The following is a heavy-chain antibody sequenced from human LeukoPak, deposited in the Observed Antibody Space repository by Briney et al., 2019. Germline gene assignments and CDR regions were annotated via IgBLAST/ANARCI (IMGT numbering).Heavy chain of an antibody. Sequence: GGSLRLSCAASGFTFSSYAMSWVRQAPGKGLEWVSAISGSGGSTYYADSVKGRFTISRDNSKNTLYLQMNSLRGEDTAVYYCAKKTEYYYDSSASFDYWGQGTLVTVSS. CDR2: ISGSGGST. D-gene: IGHD3-22*01. J-gene: IGHJ4*02. CDR1: GFTFSSYA. CDR3: AKKTEYYYDSSASFDY. V-gene: IGHV3-23*01.